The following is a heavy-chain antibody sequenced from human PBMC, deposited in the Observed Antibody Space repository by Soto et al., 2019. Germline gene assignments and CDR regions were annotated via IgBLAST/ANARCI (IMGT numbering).Heavy chain of an antibody. CDR1: GGSISSGDYY. V-gene: IGHV4-30-4*01. D-gene: IGHD2-2*01. Sequence: PSETLSLTCTVSGGSISSGDYYWSWIRQPPGKGLEWIGYIYYSGSTYYNPSLKSRVTISVDTSKNQFSLKLSSVTAADTAVYYCARTHVVVPAATNWFDPWGQGTLVTVSS. CDR2: IYYSGST. J-gene: IGHJ5*02. CDR3: ARTHVVVPAATNWFDP.